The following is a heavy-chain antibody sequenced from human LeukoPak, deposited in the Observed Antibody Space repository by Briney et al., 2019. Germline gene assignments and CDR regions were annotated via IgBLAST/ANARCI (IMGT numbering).Heavy chain of an antibody. J-gene: IGHJ4*02. Sequence: GGSLRLSCAASGFTFSSYSMDWVRQAPGKGLEWVSSISSSSSYIYYADSVKGRFTISRDNAKNSLYLQMNSLRAEDTAVYYCARQIAVAGTRSFDYWGQGTLVTVSS. CDR2: ISSSSSYI. V-gene: IGHV3-21*01. CDR1: GFTFSSYS. D-gene: IGHD6-19*01. CDR3: ARQIAVAGTRSFDY.